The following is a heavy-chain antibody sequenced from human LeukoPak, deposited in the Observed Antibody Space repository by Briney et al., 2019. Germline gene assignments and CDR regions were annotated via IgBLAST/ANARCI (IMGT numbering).Heavy chain of an antibody. D-gene: IGHD3-10*01. V-gene: IGHV1-69*13. CDR3: ARERGITMVRGVIGDAFDI. CDR1: GGTFSSYA. CDR2: IIPIFGTA. J-gene: IGHJ3*02. Sequence: ASVKVSCTASGGTFSSYAISWVRQAPGQGLEWMGGIIPIFGTANYAQKFQGRVTITADESTSTAYMELSSLRSEDTAVYYCARERGITMVRGVIGDAFDIWGQGTMVTVSS.